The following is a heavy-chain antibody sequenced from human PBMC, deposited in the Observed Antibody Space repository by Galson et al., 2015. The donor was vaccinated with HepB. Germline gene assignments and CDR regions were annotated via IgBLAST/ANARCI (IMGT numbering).Heavy chain of an antibody. CDR3: AKDIEGRGSWYNGDAFDI. V-gene: IGHV3-9*01. D-gene: IGHD6-13*01. CDR1: RFTFDDYA. J-gene: IGHJ3*02. CDR2: ISWNSGSI. Sequence: SLRLSCAGSRFTFDDYAMHWVRQAPGKGLEWVSGISWNSGSIDYADSVKGRFTISRDNAKNSLYLQMNSLRAEDTALYYCAKDIEGRGSWYNGDAFDIWGQGIMVTVSS.